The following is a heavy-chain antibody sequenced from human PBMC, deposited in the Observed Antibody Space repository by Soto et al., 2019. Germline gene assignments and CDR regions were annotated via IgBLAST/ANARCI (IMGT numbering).Heavy chain of an antibody. J-gene: IGHJ5*02. CDR2: ISASGANT. CDR3: ARLIVATGPES. D-gene: IGHD6-13*01. V-gene: IGHV3-23*01. Sequence: EVQLLESGGGVVQPGGSLRLSCAASGFIFSNYGLSWVRQAAGKGLEWVSAISASGANTYYAGSVKGRFTISRDNSKKTQYLQMDSMRDQDTTVYFCARLIVATGPESWGQGTLDTVST. CDR1: GFIFSNYG.